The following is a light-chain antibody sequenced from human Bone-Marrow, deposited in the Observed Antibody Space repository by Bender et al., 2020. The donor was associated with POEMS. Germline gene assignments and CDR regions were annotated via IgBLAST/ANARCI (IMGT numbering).Light chain of an antibody. CDR2: DDT. Sequence: SYVLTQPPSVSVAPGKTARITCGGDNIGSKNVHWYQQKPGQAPVLVVYDDTDRPSGIPERFSGSNSANTATLTISRVEAGDEADYYCQVWDNNSDHPLGVFGTGTKVTVL. V-gene: IGLV3-21*03. CDR3: QVWDNNSDHPLGV. J-gene: IGLJ1*01. CDR1: NIGSKN.